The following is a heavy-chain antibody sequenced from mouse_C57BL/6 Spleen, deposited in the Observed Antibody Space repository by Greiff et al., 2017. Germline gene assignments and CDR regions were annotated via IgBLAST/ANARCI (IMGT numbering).Heavy chain of an antibody. CDR2: IDPSDSYT. CDR3: ARGGDSSGFYYFDY. V-gene: IGHV1-69*01. D-gene: IGHD3-2*02. J-gene: IGHJ2*01. Sequence: QVQLQQPGAELVMPGASVKLSCKASGYTFTSYWMHWVKQRPGQGLAWIGEIDPSDSYTNYNQKFKGKSTLTVDKSSSTAYMQLSSLTSEDSAFYYCARGGDSSGFYYFDYWGQGTTLTVSS. CDR1: GYTFTSYW.